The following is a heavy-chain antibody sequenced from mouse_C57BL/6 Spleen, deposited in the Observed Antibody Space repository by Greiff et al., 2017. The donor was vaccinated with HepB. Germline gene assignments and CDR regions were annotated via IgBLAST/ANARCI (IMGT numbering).Heavy chain of an antibody. J-gene: IGHJ4*01. D-gene: IGHD2-5*01. CDR2: ISSGSSTI. CDR3: ARTYSNYVNYTVDY. V-gene: IGHV5-17*01. Sequence: EVMLVESGGGLVKPGGSLKLSCAASGFTFSDYGMHWVRQAPEKGLEWVAYISSGSSTINYADTVKGHFTISGDNAKNTLFMQMTSLTSEDTAMYYCARTYSNYVNYTVDYWGQGTSVTVSS. CDR1: GFTFSDYG.